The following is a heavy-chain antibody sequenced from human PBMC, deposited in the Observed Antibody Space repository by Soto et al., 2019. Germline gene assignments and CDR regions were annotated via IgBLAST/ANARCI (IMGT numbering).Heavy chain of an antibody. V-gene: IGHV1-69*01. D-gene: IGHD3-22*01. CDR2: IIPIFGTA. CDR3: ARPAPNYYDSSGYSAYYFDY. CDR1: GGTFSSYA. J-gene: IGHJ4*02. Sequence: QVQLVQSGAEVKKPGSSVKVSCKASGGTFSSYAISWVQQAPGQGLEWMGGIIPIFGTANYAQKFQGRVTITADESTSTAYMELSSLRSEDTAVYYCARPAPNYYDSSGYSAYYFDYWGQGTLVTVSS.